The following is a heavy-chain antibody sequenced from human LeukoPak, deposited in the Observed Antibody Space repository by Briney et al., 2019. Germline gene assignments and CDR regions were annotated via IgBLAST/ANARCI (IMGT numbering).Heavy chain of an antibody. Sequence: SQTLSLTCTVSGGSISSGDYYWSWIRQPAGKGLEWIGRIYTSGSTNYNPSLKSRVTISVDTSKNQFSLKLSSVTAADTAVYHCARDIVVVPAASHGFDYWGQGTLVTVSS. V-gene: IGHV4-61*02. CDR3: ARDIVVVPAASHGFDY. D-gene: IGHD2-2*01. J-gene: IGHJ4*02. CDR2: IYTSGST. CDR1: GGSISSGDYY.